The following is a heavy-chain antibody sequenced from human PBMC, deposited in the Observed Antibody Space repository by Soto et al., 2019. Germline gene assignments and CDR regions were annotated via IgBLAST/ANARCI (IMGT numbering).Heavy chain of an antibody. V-gene: IGHV4-34*01. CDR3: ARVGGYSYHLYGMDV. D-gene: IGHD5-18*01. Sequence: SETLSLTCAVFGGSFSGYYWSWIRQPPGKGLEWIGEIDHGGSTNYNPSLESRVTISFDTSRNQFSLKLKSVTAADTAVYFCARVGGYSYHLYGMDVWGIGTKVTVSS. CDR2: IDHGGST. J-gene: IGHJ6*04. CDR1: GGSFSGYY.